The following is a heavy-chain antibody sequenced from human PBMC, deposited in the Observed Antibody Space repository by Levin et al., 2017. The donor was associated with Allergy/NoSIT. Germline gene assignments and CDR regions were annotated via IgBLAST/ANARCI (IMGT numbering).Heavy chain of an antibody. D-gene: IGHD3-10*01. CDR3: AKAWGRGPYGSGSDYRGLDY. CDR1: GFTFSSYA. CDR2: ISGSGGST. Sequence: GESLKISCAASGFTFSSYAMSWVRQAPGKGLEWVSAISGSGGSTYYADSVKGRFTISRDNSKNTLYLQMNSLRAEETAVYYWAKAWGRGPYGSGSDYRGLDYWGQGTLVTVSS. V-gene: IGHV3-23*01. J-gene: IGHJ4*02.